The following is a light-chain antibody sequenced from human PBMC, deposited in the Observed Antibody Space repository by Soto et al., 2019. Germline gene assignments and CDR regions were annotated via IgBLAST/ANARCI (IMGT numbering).Light chain of an antibody. CDR2: EGI. V-gene: IGLV2-23*01. Sequence: QSALTQPASVSGSPAQSITISCTGTISDVGSYNLVSWYQQHPGKAPKLIIYEGIKRPSGVSNRFSGSQSGNTASLTISGLQAEDEADYFCCSYAGSSTYVFGTGTKLTVL. CDR3: CSYAGSSTYV. CDR1: ISDVGSYNL. J-gene: IGLJ1*01.